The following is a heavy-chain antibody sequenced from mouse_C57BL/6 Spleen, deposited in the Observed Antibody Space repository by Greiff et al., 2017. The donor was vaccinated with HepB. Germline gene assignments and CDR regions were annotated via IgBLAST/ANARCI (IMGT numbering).Heavy chain of an antibody. CDR2: ISGGGGNT. J-gene: IGHJ2*01. CDR1: GFTFSSYT. CDR3: ASRSLFDY. V-gene: IGHV5-9*01. Sequence: EVKVEESGGGLVKPGGSLKLSCAASGFTFSSYTMSWVRQTPEKRLEWVATISGGGGNTYYPDSVKGRFTISRDNAKNTLYLQMSSLRSEDTALYYCASRSLFDYWGQGTTLTVSS. D-gene: IGHD6-1*01.